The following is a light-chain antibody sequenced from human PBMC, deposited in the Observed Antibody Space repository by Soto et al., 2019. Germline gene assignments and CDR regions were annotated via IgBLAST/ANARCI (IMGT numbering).Light chain of an antibody. Sequence: QSALTQPRSVSGSPGQSVTIACTGTSSDVGVYNSVSWYQQHPGKAPKLMIYDVTKRPSGVPDRFSGSKSGNTASLTISGLQAEDEADYYCCSYAGRYFVFFGGGTQLTVL. V-gene: IGLV2-11*01. CDR1: SSDVGVYNS. CDR2: DVT. J-gene: IGLJ2*01. CDR3: CSYAGRYFVF.